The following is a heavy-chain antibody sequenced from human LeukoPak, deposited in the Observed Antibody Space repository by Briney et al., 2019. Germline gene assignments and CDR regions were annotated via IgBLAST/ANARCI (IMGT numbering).Heavy chain of an antibody. J-gene: IGHJ4*02. CDR2: IYYSGST. V-gene: IGHV4-59*08. Sequence: SETLSLTCTVSGGSISSYYWSWIRQPPGKGLEWIGYIYYSGSTNYNPSLKSRVTISVDTSKNQFSLKLSSVTAADTAVYYCAGRYYYGSGSPDYWVQGTLVTVSS. D-gene: IGHD3-10*01. CDR1: GGSISSYY. CDR3: AGRYYYGSGSPDY.